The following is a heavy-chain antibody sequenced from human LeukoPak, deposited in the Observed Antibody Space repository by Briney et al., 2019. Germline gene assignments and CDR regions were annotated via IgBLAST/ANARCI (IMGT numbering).Heavy chain of an antibody. D-gene: IGHD3-9*01. J-gene: IGHJ4*02. Sequence: SGGSLRLSCAASGFTFSSYAMSWVRQAPGKGVEWVSAISGSGGSTYYADSGKGRFTISRDNSKNTLYLQMNSLRAEDTAVYYCAKGYFAWLSPDYWGQGTLVTVSS. CDR3: AKGYFAWLSPDY. V-gene: IGHV3-23*01. CDR1: GFTFSSYA. CDR2: ISGSGGST.